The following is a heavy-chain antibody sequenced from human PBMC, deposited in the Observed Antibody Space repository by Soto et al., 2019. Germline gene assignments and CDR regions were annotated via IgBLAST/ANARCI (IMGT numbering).Heavy chain of an antibody. V-gene: IGHV4-59*01. J-gene: IGHJ6*02. CDR1: GGYISSYY. Sequence: SETLSLTCTVSGGYISSYYWSWIRQPPGKGLEWIGYIYYSGSTNYNPSLKSRVTISVDTSKNQFSLKLSSVTAADTAVYYCARDGYGDYRRYYYGMDVWGQGTTVTVSS. CDR2: IYYSGST. D-gene: IGHD4-17*01. CDR3: ARDGYGDYRRYYYGMDV.